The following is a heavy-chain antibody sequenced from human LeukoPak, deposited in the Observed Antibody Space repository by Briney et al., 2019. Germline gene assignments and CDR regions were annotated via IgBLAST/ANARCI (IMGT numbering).Heavy chain of an antibody. CDR2: MRYDGSNK. CDR3: ARDRGYMDV. CDR1: GFIFSSYG. V-gene: IGHV3-30*02. J-gene: IGHJ6*03. Sequence: PGGSLRLSCAASGFIFSSYGMHWVRQAPGKGLEWVAFMRYDGSNKYYADSVKGRFTISRDNSKNTLYLQMNSLRAENTAVYYCARDRGYMDVWGKGTTVTVSS.